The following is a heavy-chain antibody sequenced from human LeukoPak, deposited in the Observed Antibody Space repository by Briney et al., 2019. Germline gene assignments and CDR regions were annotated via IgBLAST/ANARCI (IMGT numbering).Heavy chain of an antibody. CDR2: IKQDGSEK. CDR1: GFTFSSYA. CDR3: ARDSAAHGGY. J-gene: IGHJ4*02. V-gene: IGHV3-7*03. D-gene: IGHD6-25*01. Sequence: GSLRLSCAASGFTFSSYAMSWVRQAPGKGLEWVANIKQDGSEKYYVDSVKGRFTISRDNAKNSLSLQMNSLRDEDTAVYYCARDSAAHGGYWGQGTLVTVSS.